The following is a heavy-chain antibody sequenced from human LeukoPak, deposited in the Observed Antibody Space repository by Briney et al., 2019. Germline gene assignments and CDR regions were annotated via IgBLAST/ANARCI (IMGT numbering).Heavy chain of an antibody. CDR2: INTDGRIT. J-gene: IGHJ4*02. CDR3: TRDGGSFCDFDY. CDR1: GFSFRYFA. V-gene: IGHV3-64*02. D-gene: IGHD1-26*01. Sequence: GGSLRLSCVGSGFSFRYFAIPWVRQAPGKGLEYVSVINTDGRITYYADSVKGRFTISRDNSRNTVYLQMGSLRGDDMAVYYCTRDGGSFCDFDYWGQGALVTVSS.